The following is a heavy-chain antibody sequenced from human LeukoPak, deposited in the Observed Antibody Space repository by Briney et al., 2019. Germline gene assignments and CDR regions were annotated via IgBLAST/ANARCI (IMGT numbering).Heavy chain of an antibody. CDR1: GFTFSSHS. J-gene: IGHJ4*02. CDR3: ARSPCSGGSCYYLDRAFDY. V-gene: IGHV3-21*01. D-gene: IGHD2-15*01. Sequence: GGSLRLSCVGSGFTFSSHSMNWVRQAPGKGLEWVSCIGGSSRSMYYANSVKGRSTISRDNAKNSLYLQMNSLRAEDTAVYYCARSPCSGGSCYYLDRAFDYWGQGTLVTVSS. CDR2: IGGSSRSM.